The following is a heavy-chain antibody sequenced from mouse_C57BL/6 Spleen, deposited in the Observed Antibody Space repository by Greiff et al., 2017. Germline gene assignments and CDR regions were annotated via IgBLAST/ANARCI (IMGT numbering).Heavy chain of an antibody. J-gene: IGHJ1*03. CDR1: GFTFSDYY. V-gene: IGHV5-16*01. CDR2: INYDGSST. D-gene: IGHD1-1*01. Sequence: EVMLMESEGGLVQPGSSMKLSCTASGFTFSDYYMSWVRQVPEKGLEWVANINYDGSSTYYLDSLKSRFIISRDNAKNILYLQMSSLKSEDTATYYCARATVVARGYFDVWGTGTTVTVSS. CDR3: ARATVVARGYFDV.